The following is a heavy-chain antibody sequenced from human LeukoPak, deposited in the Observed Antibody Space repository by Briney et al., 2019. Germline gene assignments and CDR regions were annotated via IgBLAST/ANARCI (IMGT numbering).Heavy chain of an antibody. CDR1: GYTFTSYY. J-gene: IGHJ4*02. Sequence: ASVKVSCKASGYTFTSYYMHWVRQAPGQGLEWMGLINPSGGSTSYAQKFQGRVTMTRDTSTSTVYMELSSLRSEDTAVCYCARTIGYSYGFQSVLDYWGQGTLVTVSS. D-gene: IGHD5-18*01. V-gene: IGHV1-46*01. CDR2: INPSGGST. CDR3: ARTIGYSYGFQSVLDY.